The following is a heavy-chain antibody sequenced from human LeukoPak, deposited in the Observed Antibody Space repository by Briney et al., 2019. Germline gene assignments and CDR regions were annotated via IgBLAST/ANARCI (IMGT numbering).Heavy chain of an antibody. Sequence: GGSLRLSCAASGFTFSSYGMSWVRQAPGKGLEWVSAISGSGGSTYYADSVKGRFTISRDNSKNTLYLQMNSLRAEDTAVYYCAKVRLQWFGELGEVGYWGQGTLVTVSS. J-gene: IGHJ4*02. D-gene: IGHD3-10*01. CDR3: AKVRLQWFGELGEVGY. CDR1: GFTFSSYG. CDR2: ISGSGGST. V-gene: IGHV3-23*01.